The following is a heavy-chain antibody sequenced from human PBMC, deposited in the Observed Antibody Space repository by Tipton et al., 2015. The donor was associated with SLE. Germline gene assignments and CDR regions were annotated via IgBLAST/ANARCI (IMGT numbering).Heavy chain of an antibody. Sequence: SLRLSCVASGFTFSSCGMHWVRQAPGKGLEWVALIWYDGSSKYYADSVKGRFTISRDNSKNTLYLQMNSLRAEDTAVYFCARDSSSSGDYFDYWGQGTLVTVSS. J-gene: IGHJ4*02. CDR3: ARDSSSSGDYFDY. CDR1: GFTFSSCG. CDR2: IWYDGSSK. V-gene: IGHV3-33*01. D-gene: IGHD6-6*01.